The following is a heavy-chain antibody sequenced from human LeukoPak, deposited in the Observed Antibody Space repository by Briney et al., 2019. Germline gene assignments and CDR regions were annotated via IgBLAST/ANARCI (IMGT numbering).Heavy chain of an antibody. J-gene: IGHJ3*02. V-gene: IGHV1-18*01. CDR2: IGTYNGDI. D-gene: IGHD5-24*01. CDR3: ARDRGYNPDTFDI. CDR1: GYTFTSYG. Sequence: GASVKVSCMASGYTFTSYGVSWVRQAPGQGLEWMGWIGTYNGDINYAQNLQGRVTMTTDTSTRTAYMELRSLRSDDTAVYYCARDRGYNPDTFDIWGQGTMVTVSS.